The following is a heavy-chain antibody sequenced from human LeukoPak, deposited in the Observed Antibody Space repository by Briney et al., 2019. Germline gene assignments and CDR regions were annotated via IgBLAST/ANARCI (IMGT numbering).Heavy chain of an antibody. J-gene: IGHJ5*02. CDR1: GHTLTELS. CDR2: FDPEDGET. CDR3: ARDAFYSSGWYSFDP. Sequence: ASVKVSCKISGHTLTELSMHWVRRAPGKGLEWMGGFDPEDGETIYAQKFQGRITMTEDTSASTAYMELSSLKSEDTAVYYCARDAFYSSGWYSFDPWGQGTLVTVSS. V-gene: IGHV1-24*01. D-gene: IGHD6-19*01.